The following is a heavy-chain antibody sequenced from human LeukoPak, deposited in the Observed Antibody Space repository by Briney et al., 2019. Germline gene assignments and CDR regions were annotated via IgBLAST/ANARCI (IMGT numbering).Heavy chain of an antibody. CDR2: ISYGGSNK. CDR1: GFTFSSYG. V-gene: IGHV3-30*18. CDR3: AKGRYSSSWGDFDY. J-gene: IGHJ4*02. Sequence: GGSLRLSCAVSGFTFSSYGMHWVRQAPGKGLEWVAVISYGGSNKYYADSVKGRFTISRDNSKNTLYLQMNSLRAEDTAVYYCAKGRYSSSWGDFDYWGQGTLVTVSS. D-gene: IGHD6-13*01.